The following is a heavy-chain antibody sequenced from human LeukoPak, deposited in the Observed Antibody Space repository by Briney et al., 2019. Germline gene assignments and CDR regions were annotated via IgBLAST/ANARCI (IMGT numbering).Heavy chain of an antibody. CDR1: GYTFTRYD. J-gene: IGHJ4*02. CDR2: MNTKSGNT. D-gene: IGHD2-15*01. CDR3: ARVDGSPDY. V-gene: IGHV1-8*03. Sequence: GASVKVSCKASGYTFTRYDINWVRQATGQGLEWMGWMNTKSGNTGHAQKFQGRVTITRDTSINTVYMELSSLRSEDTALYFCARVDGSPDYWGQGTLVTVS.